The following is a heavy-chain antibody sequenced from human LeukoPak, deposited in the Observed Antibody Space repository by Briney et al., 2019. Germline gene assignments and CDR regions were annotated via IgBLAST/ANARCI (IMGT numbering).Heavy chain of an antibody. Sequence: SETLSLTCTVSGGYISSRSYYWGWIRQPPGKGVERIASIYYSGSTYYNPSLKSRVTISVDTSKNQFSLKLSSVTAADTAVYYCARLISIFGVATDYWGQGTLVTVSS. D-gene: IGHD3-3*02. CDR3: ARLISIFGVATDY. V-gene: IGHV4-39*01. CDR1: GGYISSRSYY. CDR2: IYYSGST. J-gene: IGHJ4*02.